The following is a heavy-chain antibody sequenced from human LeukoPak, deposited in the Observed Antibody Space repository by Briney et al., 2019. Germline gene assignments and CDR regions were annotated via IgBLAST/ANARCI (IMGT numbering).Heavy chain of an antibody. CDR3: AHRHGCSGGSCYSGWFDP. Sequence: SGPTLVNPTQTLTLTCTFSGFSLSTSGVGVGWIRQPPGKALEWLALIYWDDDKRYSPSLKSRLTITKDTSKNQVVLTMTNMDPVDTATYYCAHRHGCSGGSCYSGWFDPWGQGTLVTVSS. CDR2: IYWDDDK. CDR1: GFSLSTSGVG. D-gene: IGHD2-15*01. V-gene: IGHV2-5*02. J-gene: IGHJ5*02.